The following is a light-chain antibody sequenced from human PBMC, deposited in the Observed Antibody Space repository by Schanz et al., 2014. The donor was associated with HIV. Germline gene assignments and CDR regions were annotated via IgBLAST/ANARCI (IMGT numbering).Light chain of an antibody. V-gene: IGLV2-14*01. CDR3: SSYTSSSTLVV. Sequence: QSALTQPASVSGSPGQSITISCTGTSRDIGGWNYVSWYQQHPGKAPKLMIYEVIKRPSGVPDRFSGSKSGSTASLTISGLQAEDEADYYCSSYTSSSTLVVFGGGTKLTVL. CDR1: SRDIGGWNY. J-gene: IGLJ2*01. CDR2: EVI.